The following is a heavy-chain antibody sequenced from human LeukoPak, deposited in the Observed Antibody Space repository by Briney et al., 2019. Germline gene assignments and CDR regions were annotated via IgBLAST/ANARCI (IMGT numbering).Heavy chain of an antibody. Sequence: GESLKISCKGSGYSFTSYWIGWVRQMPGKGLEWMGIIYPGDSDTRYSPSFQGQVTISADKSTSTAFLQWSSLKASDTTMYYCARYAAFGGVIVIDYWGQGTLVTVSS. V-gene: IGHV5-51*01. D-gene: IGHD3-16*02. J-gene: IGHJ4*02. CDR2: IYPGDSDT. CDR1: GYSFTSYW. CDR3: ARYAAFGGVIVIDY.